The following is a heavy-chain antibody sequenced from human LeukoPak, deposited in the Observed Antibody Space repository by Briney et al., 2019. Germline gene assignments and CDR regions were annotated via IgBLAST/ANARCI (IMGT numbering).Heavy chain of an antibody. CDR3: ARVTVPGSSWYVGWFDP. V-gene: IGHV1-2*06. CDR2: INPNSGAK. Sequence: GASVKVSCKASGYSFTGPAYYLHWVRQAPGQGLERTGRINPNSGAKNYAEKFQGRVTMTRDTSISTAYMELSRLRFDDTAIYYCARVTVPGSSWYVGWFDPWGQGTLVTVSS. D-gene: IGHD6-13*01. J-gene: IGHJ5*02. CDR1: GYSFTGPAYY.